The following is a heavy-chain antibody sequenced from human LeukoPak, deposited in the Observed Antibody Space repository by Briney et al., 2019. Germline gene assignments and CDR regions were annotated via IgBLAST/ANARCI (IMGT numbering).Heavy chain of an antibody. J-gene: IGHJ5*02. CDR2: IYYSGST. Sequence: SETLSLTCTVSGGSISSSSYYWGWIRQPPGKGLEWIGSIYYSGSTYYNPSLKSRVTISVDTSKNQFSLKLSSVTAADTAVYYCASGLSGSYYLLPFDPWGQGTLATVSS. CDR3: ASGLSGSYYLLPFDP. V-gene: IGHV4-39*01. D-gene: IGHD1-26*01. CDR1: GGSISSSSYY.